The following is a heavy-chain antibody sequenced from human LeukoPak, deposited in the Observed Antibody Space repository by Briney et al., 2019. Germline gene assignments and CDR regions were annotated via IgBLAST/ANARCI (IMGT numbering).Heavy chain of an antibody. J-gene: IGHJ4*02. CDR2: ISSSGSTI. Sequence: GGSLRLSCAASGFTFDDYGMNWVRQAPGKGLEWVSYISSSGSTIYYADSVKGRFTISRDNAKNSLYLQMNSLRAEDTAVYYCARASRGYSYGYNYWGQGTLVTVSS. V-gene: IGHV3-48*03. CDR3: ARASRGYSYGYNY. CDR1: GFTFDDYG. D-gene: IGHD5-18*01.